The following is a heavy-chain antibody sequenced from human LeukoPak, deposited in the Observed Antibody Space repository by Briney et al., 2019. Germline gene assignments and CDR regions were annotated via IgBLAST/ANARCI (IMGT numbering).Heavy chain of an antibody. CDR3: VRSRVRGDPFDP. D-gene: IGHD3-10*01. CDR1: GFSFEDYG. J-gene: IGHJ5*02. Sequence: QPGGSLRLSCAASGFSFEDYGMHWVRHVPGKGLEWVSGMSSDSNHIDYADSVKGRFTISRDNANNYLYPQMNSLRPEDTGLYYCVRSRVRGDPFDPWGQGTLVTVSS. CDR2: MSSDSNHI. V-gene: IGHV3-9*01.